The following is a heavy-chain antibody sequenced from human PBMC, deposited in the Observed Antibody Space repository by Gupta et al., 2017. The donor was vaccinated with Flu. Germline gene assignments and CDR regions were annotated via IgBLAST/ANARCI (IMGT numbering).Heavy chain of an antibody. CDR3: ARGEWLVHRYCDY. CDR2: INPDGSAT. D-gene: IGHD6-19*01. V-gene: IGHV3-7*01. J-gene: IGHJ4*02. Sequence: RQAPGKGLEWVANINPDGSATSYADSVRGRFTFSRDNAENSIYLQMNSLTAEDTAVYYCARGEWLVHRYCDYWGQGALVTVSS.